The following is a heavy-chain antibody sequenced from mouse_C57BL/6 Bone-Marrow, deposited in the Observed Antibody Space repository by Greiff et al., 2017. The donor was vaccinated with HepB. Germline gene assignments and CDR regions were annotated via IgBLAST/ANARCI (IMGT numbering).Heavy chain of an antibody. CDR2: IDPSDSYT. CDR1: GYTFTSYW. Sequence: QVQLQQPGAELVMPGASVKLSCKASGYTFTSYWMHWVKQRPRQGLEWIGEIDPSDSYTNYNQKFKGKSTLTVDKSSSTAYMQLSSLTSEDSAVYYCAKEKDGNYVDYFDYWGQGTTPPVSS. CDR3: AKEKDGNYVDYFDY. V-gene: IGHV1-69*01. D-gene: IGHD2-1*01. J-gene: IGHJ2*01.